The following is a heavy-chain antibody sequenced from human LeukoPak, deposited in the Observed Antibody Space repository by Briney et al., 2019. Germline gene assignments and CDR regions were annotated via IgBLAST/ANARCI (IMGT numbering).Heavy chain of an antibody. CDR1: GYTFTGYY. CDR2: INPNSGGT. J-gene: IGHJ5*02. CDR3: ARDLEVSSVNLGLDP. D-gene: IGHD7-27*01. V-gene: IGHV1-2*07. Sequence: ASVKVSCKASGYTFTGYYMHWVRQAPGQGLEWMGWINPNSGGTDYAHNFQGRVTLPRDTSLSTAYMELSRLGSDDTAVYFCARDLEVSSVNLGLDPWGQGTLVTVSS.